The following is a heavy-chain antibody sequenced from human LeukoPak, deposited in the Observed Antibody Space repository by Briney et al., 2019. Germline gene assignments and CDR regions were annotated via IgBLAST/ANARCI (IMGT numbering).Heavy chain of an antibody. CDR3: ARRQIAAAGVDY. J-gene: IGHJ4*02. CDR1: GGTFDSYA. D-gene: IGHD6-13*01. CDR2: IIPIFGTT. V-gene: IGHV1-69*06. Sequence: GASVKVSCKASGGTFDSYAISWVRQAPGQGLEWMGGIIPIFGTTNYARKFRGRVTLTADKPTRTAYMELSSLRSEDTAVYYCARRQIAAAGVDYWGQGTLVTVPS.